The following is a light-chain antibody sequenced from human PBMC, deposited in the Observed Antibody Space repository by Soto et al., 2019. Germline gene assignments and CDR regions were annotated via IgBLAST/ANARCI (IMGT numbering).Light chain of an antibody. CDR2: EVS. V-gene: IGLV2-8*01. Sequence: QSALTQPPSASGSPGQSVTISCTGTSSDVGGYNYVSWYQQHPGKAPKLMIYEVSKRPSGVPNRFSGSKSGNTASLTVSGLQPEDEADYYCSSYAGMTPLFGGGTKVTVL. CDR3: SSYAGMTPL. J-gene: IGLJ3*02. CDR1: SSDVGGYNY.